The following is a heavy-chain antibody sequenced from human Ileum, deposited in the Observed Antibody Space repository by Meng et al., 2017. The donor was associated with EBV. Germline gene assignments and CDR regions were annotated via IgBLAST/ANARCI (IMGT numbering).Heavy chain of an antibody. V-gene: IGHV2-5*02. CDR2: IYGDDEK. CDR3: ARAAARPSDWFDP. D-gene: IGHD6-6*01. Sequence: QITLKEPGPTLVKPXXTLTLTXPFSGFSLSTSGVGVGWIRQPPGKALECLAIIYGDDEKRYSPSLESRLTVTKDTSKNQVVLTMTNMVPVDTATYYCARAAARPSDWFDPWGQGTLVTVSS. J-gene: IGHJ5*02. CDR1: GFSLSTSGVG.